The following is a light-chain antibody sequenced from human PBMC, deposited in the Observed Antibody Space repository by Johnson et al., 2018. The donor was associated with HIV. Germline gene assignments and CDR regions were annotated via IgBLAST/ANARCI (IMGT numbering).Light chain of an antibody. CDR2: DTI. CDR3: GTWDSSLSAYV. Sequence: QSVLTQPPSVSAAPGQKVTISCSGSSSNIGNNYVSWYQQLPGTAPKLLIYDTIKRPSGITDRFSGSKSGTSATLGITGLQTGDEADYYGGTWDSSLSAYVFGTGTKVTVL. V-gene: IGLV1-51*01. CDR1: SSNIGNNY. J-gene: IGLJ1*01.